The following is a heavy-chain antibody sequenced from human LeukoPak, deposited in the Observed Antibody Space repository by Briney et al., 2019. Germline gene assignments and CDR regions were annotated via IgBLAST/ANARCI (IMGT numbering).Heavy chain of an antibody. CDR1: GGTFSSYA. CDR2: IIPIFGTA. J-gene: IGHJ4*02. CDR3: ARDRGDYDFWSGYYPFDY. Sequence: SVKVSCKASGGTFSSYAISWVRQAPGQGLEWMGGIIPIFGTANYAQKFQGRVTITADKSTSTAYMALSSLRSEDTAVYYCARDRGDYDFWSGYYPFDYWGQGTLVTVSS. V-gene: IGHV1-69*06. D-gene: IGHD3-3*01.